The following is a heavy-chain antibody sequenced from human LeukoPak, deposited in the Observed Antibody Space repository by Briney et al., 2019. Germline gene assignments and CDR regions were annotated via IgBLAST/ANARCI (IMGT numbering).Heavy chain of an antibody. V-gene: IGHV3-73*01. CDR2: IRSKANSYAT. Sequence: GGSLRLSCAASGFTFSGSAMHWVHQASGKGLEWVGRIRSKANSYATAYAASVKGRFTISRDDSKNTAYLQMSSLKTEDTAVYYCTRDQTPYYWGQGTLVTVSS. CDR1: GFTFSGSA. CDR3: TRDQTPYY. J-gene: IGHJ4*02.